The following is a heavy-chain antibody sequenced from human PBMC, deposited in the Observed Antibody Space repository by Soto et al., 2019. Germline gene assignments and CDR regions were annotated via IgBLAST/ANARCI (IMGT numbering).Heavy chain of an antibody. V-gene: IGHV4-59*01. D-gene: IGHD1-1*01. CDR2: IYYSGST. CDR1: GGSISSYY. J-gene: IGHJ4*02. CDR3: ASTTFPGNYFDY. Sequence: SETLSLTCTVSGGSISSYYWSWIRQPPGKGLEWIGYIYYSGSTNYNPSLKSRVTISVDTSKNQFSLKLSSVTAADTAVYYWASTTFPGNYFDYWGQGTLVTVSS.